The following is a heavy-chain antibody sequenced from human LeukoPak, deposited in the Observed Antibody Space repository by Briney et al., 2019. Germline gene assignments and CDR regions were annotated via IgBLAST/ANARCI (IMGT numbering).Heavy chain of an antibody. V-gene: IGHV1-2*02. CDR2: GGT. J-gene: IGHJ4*02. D-gene: IGHD3-22*01. CDR3: AREQGKYYYDSSGVNFDY. Sequence: GGTNYAQKFQGRVTMTRDTSISTAYMELSRLRSDDTAVYYCAREQGKYYYDSSGVNFDYWGQGTLVTVSS.